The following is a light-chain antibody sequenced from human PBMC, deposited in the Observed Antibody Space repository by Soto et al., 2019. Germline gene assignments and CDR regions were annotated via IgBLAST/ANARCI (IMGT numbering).Light chain of an antibody. CDR3: QQYNNWPWLT. CDR2: GAS. CDR1: QSVISY. J-gene: IGKJ4*01. V-gene: IGKV3-15*01. Sequence: EVVMTQSPVTLSVSPGEGATLSCRASQSVISYLAWYQQKPGQAPRLLIYGASTRATDVPARFSGSGSGTEFTLTISSLPPEDFGVYYCQQYNNWPWLTFGGGTKEEI.